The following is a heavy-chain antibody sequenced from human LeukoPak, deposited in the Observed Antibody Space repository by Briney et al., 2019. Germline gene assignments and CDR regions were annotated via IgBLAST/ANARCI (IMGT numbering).Heavy chain of an antibody. D-gene: IGHD5-12*01. CDR2: ISAYNGNT. CDR3: ARDPSGALGNFDY. CDR1: GYTFTSYG. V-gene: IGHV1-18*01. J-gene: IGHJ4*02. Sequence: GASVKVSCKASGYTFTSYGINWVGQAPGQGLEGMGWISAYNGNTNYAQKLQGRVTMTTDTSTSTAYMELRSLRSDATAVYYCARDPSGALGNFDYWGQGTLVTVSS.